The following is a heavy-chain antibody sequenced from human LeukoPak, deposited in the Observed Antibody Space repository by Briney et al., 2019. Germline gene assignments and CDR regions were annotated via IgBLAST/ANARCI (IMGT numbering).Heavy chain of an antibody. CDR3: AKGLYDSGWWAAFVI. D-gene: IGHD6-19*01. J-gene: IGHJ3*02. Sequence: GGPLTLLCGPWGFPYQSYGMIWGRQAPGRGGEGVSGFSGGGGSTFYADSVKGRFTISRDNSKNTLYVQMNSLRAEDTAVYYCAKGLYDSGWWAAFVIWGQGTLVTVSS. V-gene: IGHV3-23*01. CDR2: FSGGGGST. CDR1: GFPYQSYG.